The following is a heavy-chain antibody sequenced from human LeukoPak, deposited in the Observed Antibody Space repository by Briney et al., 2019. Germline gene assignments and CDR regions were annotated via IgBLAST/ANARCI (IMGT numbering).Heavy chain of an antibody. V-gene: IGHV4-61*02. CDR1: GGTISSGSYY. CDR3: ARHHCSGGSCYWRGSWFDP. D-gene: IGHD2-15*01. Sequence: PSETLSLTCTVSGGTISSGSYYWSWIRQPAGKGLEWIGRIYTSGSTNYNPSLKSRVTISVDTSKNQFSLKLSSVTAADTAVYYCARHHCSGGSCYWRGSWFDPWGQGTLVTVSS. J-gene: IGHJ5*02. CDR2: IYTSGST.